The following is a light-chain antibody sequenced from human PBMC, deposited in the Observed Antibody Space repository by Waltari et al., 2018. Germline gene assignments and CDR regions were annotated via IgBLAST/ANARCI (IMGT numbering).Light chain of an antibody. CDR2: AAS. Sequence: DIQMTQSPSSLSASVGDRVTITCRASQTINTYLHWYQQKPGKAPKLLIYAASSLRSGVPSRFSGSGSGTDFTLTISSLQPEDFATYYCLQSYTTPSFGLGTKVEI. V-gene: IGKV1-39*01. CDR3: LQSYTTPS. J-gene: IGKJ2*01. CDR1: QTINTY.